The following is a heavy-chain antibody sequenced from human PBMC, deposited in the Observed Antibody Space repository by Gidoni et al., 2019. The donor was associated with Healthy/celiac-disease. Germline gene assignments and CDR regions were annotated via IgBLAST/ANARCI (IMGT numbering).Heavy chain of an antibody. D-gene: IGHD3-3*01. CDR3: AGPTHYDFWSAHGMDV. CDR1: GFTFSSYW. J-gene: IGHJ6*02. V-gene: IGHV3-7*01. CDR2: IKQDGSEK. Sequence: EVQLVESGGGLVQPGGSLRLSCAASGFTFSSYWMSWVRQAPGKGLEWVANIKQDGSEKYYVDSVKGRFTISRDNAKNSLYLQMNSLRAEDTAVYYCAGPTHYDFWSAHGMDVWGQGTTVTVSS.